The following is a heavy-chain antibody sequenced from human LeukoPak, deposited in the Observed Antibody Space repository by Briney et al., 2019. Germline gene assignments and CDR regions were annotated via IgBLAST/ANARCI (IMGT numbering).Heavy chain of an antibody. CDR1: GYTFTGYY. V-gene: IGHV1-2*02. Sequence: GASVKVSCKASGYTFTGYYMHWVRQAPGQGLEWMGWINPNSGGTNYAQKFQGRVTMTRDTSISTAYMELSRLRSDDTVVYYCARDEGRYCSGGSCRYPDYWGQGTLVTVSS. CDR3: ARDEGRYCSGGSCRYPDY. J-gene: IGHJ4*02. D-gene: IGHD2-15*01. CDR2: INPNSGGT.